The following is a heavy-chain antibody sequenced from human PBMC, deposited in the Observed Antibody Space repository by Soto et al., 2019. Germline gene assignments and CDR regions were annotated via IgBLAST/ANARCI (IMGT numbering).Heavy chain of an antibody. V-gene: IGHV4-59*01. CDR2: IFYSGST. D-gene: IGHD3-10*02. Sequence: QVQLQESGPGLVKPSETLSLTCTVSGGSISSYYWSWIRQPPGKGLEWIGFIFYSGSTSYNPSLTRRVTISIDTFEYQFSLKLNSVTAADTAVYYCASMIGDPVLSFDSWGQGTLVAVSS. CDR3: ASMIGDPVLSFDS. J-gene: IGHJ5*01. CDR1: GGSISSYY.